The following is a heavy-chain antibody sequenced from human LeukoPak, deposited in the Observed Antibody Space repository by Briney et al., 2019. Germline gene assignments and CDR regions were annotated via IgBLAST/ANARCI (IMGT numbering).Heavy chain of an antibody. Sequence: GGSLRLSCAASGFTFSSYSMNWVRQAPWKGMEWVSSISSSSSYIYYADSVKGRFTISRDNAKNSLYLQMNSLRAEDTAVYYCASSQRGDYADYYYYYGMDVWGQGTTVTVSS. CDR1: GFTFSSYS. J-gene: IGHJ6*02. D-gene: IGHD4-17*01. CDR2: ISSSSSYI. CDR3: ASSQRGDYADYYYYYGMDV. V-gene: IGHV3-21*01.